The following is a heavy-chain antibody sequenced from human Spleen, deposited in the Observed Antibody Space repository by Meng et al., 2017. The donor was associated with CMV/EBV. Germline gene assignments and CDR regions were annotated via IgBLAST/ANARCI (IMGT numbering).Heavy chain of an antibody. J-gene: IGHJ4*02. D-gene: IGHD2-15*01. CDR3: ASNGGLAGRLLYY. V-gene: IGHV3-11*04. Sequence: CGASQINFSDYYMSWIRQAPGKGLEWVSYISSGGTTIYYADSVKGRFTISRDNGKNSVYLQMDSLRAEDSAVYYCASNGGLAGRLLYYWGRGTLVTVSS. CDR2: ISSGGTTI. CDR1: QINFSDYY.